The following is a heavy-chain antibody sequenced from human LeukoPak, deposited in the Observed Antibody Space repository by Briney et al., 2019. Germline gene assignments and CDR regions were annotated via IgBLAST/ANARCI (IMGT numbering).Heavy chain of an antibody. J-gene: IGHJ4*02. CDR3: AKEAGSGSYQETYYFDY. CDR2: IRGVGGGK. V-gene: IGHV3-23*01. Sequence: PGGSLRLSCAASGFTFSSYAMSWVRQAPGKGLEWVAAIRGVGGGKYYADSVKGRFTISRDNSKNTLYLQMNSLRAEDTAVYYCAKEAGSGSYQETYYFDYWGQGTLVTVSS. CDR1: GFTFSSYA. D-gene: IGHD3-10*01.